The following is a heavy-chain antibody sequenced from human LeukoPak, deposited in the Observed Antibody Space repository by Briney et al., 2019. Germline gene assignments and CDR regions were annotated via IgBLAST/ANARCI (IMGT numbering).Heavy chain of an antibody. CDR1: GGSFSGYF. CDR3: ARGPSIFGVVISFDP. V-gene: IGHV4-34*01. D-gene: IGHD3-3*01. J-gene: IGHJ5*02. CDR2: ISHSGST. Sequence: PSETLSLTCAVYGGSFSGYFWSYIRQPPGKGLEWLGEISHSGSTNYSPSLKSRVTISVDTSKNQFSLKLSSVTAADTAVYYCARGPSIFGVVISFDPWGQGTLVTVSS.